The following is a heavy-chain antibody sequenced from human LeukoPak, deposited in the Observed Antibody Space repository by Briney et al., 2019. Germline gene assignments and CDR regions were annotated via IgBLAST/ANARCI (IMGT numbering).Heavy chain of an antibody. Sequence: GESLKISCKGSGYMFSSYSIAWVRQMPGKGLEWMGIIYPGDSDTRYSPSFQGQVTISADKSISTAYLQWSSLKASDTAMYYCARRGYCSTTTCYRLFDYWGQGTLVTVSS. V-gene: IGHV5-51*01. CDR1: GYMFSSYS. CDR3: ARRGYCSTTTCYRLFDY. CDR2: IYPGDSDT. D-gene: IGHD2-2*01. J-gene: IGHJ4*02.